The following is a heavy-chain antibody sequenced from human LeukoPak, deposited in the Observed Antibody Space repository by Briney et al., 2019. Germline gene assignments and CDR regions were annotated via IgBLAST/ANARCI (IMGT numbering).Heavy chain of an antibody. CDR1: GGSISSYY. CDR3: ARAYYYGSGSYGLDY. D-gene: IGHD3-10*01. V-gene: IGHV4-59*01. J-gene: IGHJ4*02. Sequence: RASETLSLTCTVSGGSISSYYWSWIRQPPGKGLEWIGYIYSSGSTNYNPSLKSRVTISVDTSKNQFSLKLTSVTAADTAVYYCARAYYYGSGSYGLDYWGQGTLVTVSS. CDR2: IYSSGST.